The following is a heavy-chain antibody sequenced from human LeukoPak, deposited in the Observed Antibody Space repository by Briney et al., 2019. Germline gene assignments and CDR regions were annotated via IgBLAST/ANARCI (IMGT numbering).Heavy chain of an antibody. Sequence: GGSLRLSCAASGFTFRSYAMSWVRQAPGKGLEWVSAISGSGGSTYYADSVKGRFTISRDNSKNTLYLQMNSLRAEDTAVYYCARDLEPRSYYYYYYGMDVWGQGTTVTVSS. D-gene: IGHD1-14*01. CDR1: GFTFRSYA. V-gene: IGHV3-23*01. CDR2: ISGSGGST. CDR3: ARDLEPRSYYYYYYGMDV. J-gene: IGHJ6*02.